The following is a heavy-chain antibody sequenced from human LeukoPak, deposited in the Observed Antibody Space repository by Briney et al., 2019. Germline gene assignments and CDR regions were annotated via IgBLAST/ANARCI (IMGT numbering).Heavy chain of an antibody. D-gene: IGHD6-6*01. CDR2: ISRSCSTI. CDR3: SSLSMALLDH. Sequence: GGSLRLSCAASGFNFSSYEMNWVRQAPAKGLHWVSYISRSCSTIYYEDSLKGRFNIPRANAENSLYLRVNSLRAEDTAVYYCSSLSMALLDHWGQGTLVTVSS. J-gene: IGHJ4*02. V-gene: IGHV3-48*03. CDR1: GFNFSSYE.